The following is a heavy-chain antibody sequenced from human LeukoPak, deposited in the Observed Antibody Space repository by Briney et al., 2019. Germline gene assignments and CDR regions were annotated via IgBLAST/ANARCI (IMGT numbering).Heavy chain of an antibody. CDR3: ARRLPTAWGADY. V-gene: IGHV3-53*01. CDR1: GFTVSSNY. Sequence: GGSLRLSCAASGFTVSSNYMSWIRQAPGKGLEWVSVIYSGGSTYYADSVKGRFTISRDNSKNTLYLQMNGQRGGDTVVYYCARRLPTAWGADYWGQGTLVTVSS. D-gene: IGHD7-27*01. CDR2: IYSGGST. J-gene: IGHJ4*02.